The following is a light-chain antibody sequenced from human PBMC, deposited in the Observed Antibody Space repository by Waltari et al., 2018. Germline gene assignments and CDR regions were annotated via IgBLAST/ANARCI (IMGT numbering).Light chain of an antibody. Sequence: QSALTQPASGSGSPGQSITISSSGTDSDVGAYDFVYWYHQQPGQAPHLIIYAVSNRPSGISTRFSASSSGDTASLTISGLQAEDEADYYSSSYTTSSAPGVFGTGTRVTVL. CDR2: AVS. V-gene: IGLV2-14*01. CDR3: SSYTTSSAPGV. CDR1: DSDVGAYDF. J-gene: IGLJ1*01.